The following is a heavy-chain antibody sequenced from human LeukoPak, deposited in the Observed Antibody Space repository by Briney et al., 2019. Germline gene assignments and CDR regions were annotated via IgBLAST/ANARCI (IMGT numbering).Heavy chain of an antibody. D-gene: IGHD1-1*01. Sequence: GASVKVSCKASGGTFSSYAISWVRQAPGQGLEWMGGIIPIFGTANYAQKFQGRATITTDESTSTAYMELSSLRSEDTAVYYCASLRTGTNNWFDPWGQGTLVTVSS. CDR2: IIPIFGTA. CDR1: GGTFSSYA. J-gene: IGHJ5*02. CDR3: ASLRTGTNNWFDP. V-gene: IGHV1-69*05.